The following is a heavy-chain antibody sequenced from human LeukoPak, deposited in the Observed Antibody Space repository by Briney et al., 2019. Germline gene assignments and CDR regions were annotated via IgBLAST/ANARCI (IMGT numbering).Heavy chain of an antibody. D-gene: IGHD3-10*01. CDR2: IYYTGST. J-gene: IGHJ6*02. Sequence: PSETLSLTCTVSGGSISSYYGSWIRQPPGRGLEWIGYIYYTGSTNYNPSLKSRVTISVDTSKNQFSLKLSSVTAADTAVYYCAGSMVRGVIMGCYYYGMDVWGQGTTVTVSS. CDR3: AGSMVRGVIMGCYYYGMDV. CDR1: GGSISSYY. V-gene: IGHV4-59*08.